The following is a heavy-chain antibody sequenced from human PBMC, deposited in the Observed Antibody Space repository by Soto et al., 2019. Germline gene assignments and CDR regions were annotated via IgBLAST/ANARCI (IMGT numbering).Heavy chain of an antibody. Sequence: EVQLLESGGGLVQPGGSLSLSCAASGFTFSSYAMSWVRQAPGKGLEWVSAISGSGGTTYYADSVKGRFTFSSDTSKNTLSLQLSSLRAEDTAVYYCAKTANGWFSAFDIWGQGTMVTVSS. J-gene: IGHJ3*02. CDR2: ISGSGGTT. D-gene: IGHD6-19*01. CDR1: GFTFSSYA. CDR3: AKTANGWFSAFDI. V-gene: IGHV3-23*01.